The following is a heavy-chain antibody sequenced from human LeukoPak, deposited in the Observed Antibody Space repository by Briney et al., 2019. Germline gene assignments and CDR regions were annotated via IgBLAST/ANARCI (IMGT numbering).Heavy chain of an antibody. V-gene: IGHV4-61*02. Sequence: ASETLSLTCTVSGGSISSGSYYWSWIRQPAGKGLEWIGRIYTSGSTNYNPSLKSQVTISVDTSKNQFSLKLSSVTAADTAVYYCARVEMATYFDYWGQGTLVTVSS. D-gene: IGHD5-24*01. CDR1: GGSISSGSYY. CDR3: ARVEMATYFDY. CDR2: IYTSGST. J-gene: IGHJ4*02.